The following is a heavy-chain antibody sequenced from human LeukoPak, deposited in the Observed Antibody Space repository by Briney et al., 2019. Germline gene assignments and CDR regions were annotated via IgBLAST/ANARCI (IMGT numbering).Heavy chain of an antibody. Sequence: SETLSLICAVYGGSFSGYYWSWIRQPPGKGLEWIGYINYSGSTNYNPSLKSRVTISVDTSKNQFSLKLSSVTAADTAVYYCARGRKNILTGYYHYYYMDVWGKGTTVTVSS. CDR2: INYSGST. J-gene: IGHJ6*03. CDR1: GGSFSGYY. D-gene: IGHD3-9*01. V-gene: IGHV4-59*01. CDR3: ARGRKNILTGYYHYYYMDV.